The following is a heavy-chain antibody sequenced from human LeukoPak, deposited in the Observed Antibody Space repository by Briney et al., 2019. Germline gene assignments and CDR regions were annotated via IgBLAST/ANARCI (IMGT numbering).Heavy chain of an antibody. Sequence: GGSLRLSCAASGFTFSNYAVSWVRQAPGKALEWVSAITSGGGTTYYAGSVKGRFTISRDNSKNTLYLQMNSLRAEDTAVYYCARDPPRAAWVFDYWGQGTLVSVSS. CDR3: ARDPPRAAWVFDY. V-gene: IGHV3-23*01. D-gene: IGHD6-25*01. CDR1: GFTFSNYA. J-gene: IGHJ4*02. CDR2: ITSGGGTT.